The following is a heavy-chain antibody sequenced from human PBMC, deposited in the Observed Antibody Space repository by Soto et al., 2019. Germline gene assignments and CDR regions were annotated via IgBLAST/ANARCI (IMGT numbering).Heavy chain of an antibody. CDR1: GYTFTGYY. V-gene: IGHV1-2*04. Sequence: GASVKVSCKASGYTFTGYYMHRVRQAPGQGLEWMGWINPNSGGTNYAQKFQGWVTMTRDTSISTAYMELSRLRSDDTAVYYCARGTGSIAAAGSFDYWGQGTLVTVSS. CDR3: ARGTGSIAAAGSFDY. D-gene: IGHD6-13*01. CDR2: INPNSGGT. J-gene: IGHJ4*02.